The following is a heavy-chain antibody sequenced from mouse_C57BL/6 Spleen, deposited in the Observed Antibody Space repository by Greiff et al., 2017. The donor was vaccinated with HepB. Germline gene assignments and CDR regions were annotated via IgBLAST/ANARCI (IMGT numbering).Heavy chain of an antibody. CDR1: GYTFTSYW. V-gene: IGHV1-50*01. J-gene: IGHJ2*01. CDR3: ARGRGYFDY. Sequence: VQLQQSGAELVKPGASVKLSCKASGYTFTSYWMQWVKQRPGQGLEWIGEIDPSDSYTNYNQKFKGKATLTVDTSSSTAYMQLSSLTSEDSAVYYCARGRGYFDYWGQGTTLTVSS. CDR2: IDPSDSYT.